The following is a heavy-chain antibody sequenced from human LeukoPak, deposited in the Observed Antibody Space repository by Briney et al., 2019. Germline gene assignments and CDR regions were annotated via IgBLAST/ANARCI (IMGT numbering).Heavy chain of an antibody. V-gene: IGHV1-69*13. J-gene: IGHJ5*02. CDR3: ARDRYSSSWYAWFDP. CDR1: GGTFSSYA. Sequence: GASVKVSCKASGGTFSSYAISWVRQAPGQGLEWMGGIIPIFGTANYAQKFQGRVTITADESTSTAYMELSSLRSEDTAVYYCARDRYSSSWYAWFDPWGQGTLVTVSS. D-gene: IGHD6-13*01. CDR2: IIPIFGTA.